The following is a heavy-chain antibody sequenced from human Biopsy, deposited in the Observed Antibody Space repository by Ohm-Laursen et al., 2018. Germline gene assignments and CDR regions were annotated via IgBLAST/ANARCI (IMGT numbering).Heavy chain of an antibody. D-gene: IGHD3-22*01. V-gene: IGHV3-30*18. CDR2: ISYDGSKK. Sequence: SLRLSCSASGFTFISYGMHWVRQAPGKGLEWVAFISYDGSKKYYGDSVKGRFTISRDNSKNTLYLQMGSLRAADTAVYYCAKDLDYFDSSGYYVVDYWGQGSLVTVSS. CDR1: GFTFISYG. CDR3: AKDLDYFDSSGYYVVDY. J-gene: IGHJ4*02.